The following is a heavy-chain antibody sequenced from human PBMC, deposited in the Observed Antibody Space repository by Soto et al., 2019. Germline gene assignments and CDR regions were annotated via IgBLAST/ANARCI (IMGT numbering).Heavy chain of an antibody. CDR3: VRQPLANLALYGMDV. D-gene: IGHD6-6*01. CDR1: GERVSANNGA. Sequence: QTLSITCVISGERVSANNGAWNWIRQSPSRGLEWLGRTYFRSKWNYDYAESVKSRLTITPDTTNNQISLQLNSVIPEDAAVYYCVRQPLANLALYGMDVWGQGTTVTVSS. CDR2: TYFRSKWNY. J-gene: IGHJ6*02. V-gene: IGHV6-1*01.